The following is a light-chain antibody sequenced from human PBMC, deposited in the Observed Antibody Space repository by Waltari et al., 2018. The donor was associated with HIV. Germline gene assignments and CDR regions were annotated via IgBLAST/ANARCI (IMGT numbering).Light chain of an antibody. CDR1: HGIVNY. V-gene: IGKV1-27*01. CDR3: QKFNSAPLT. CDR2: AAS. Sequence: DIQLTHSPSSLSASIGHRVTITCRASHGIVNYLAWYQQNPGKVPKLLIYAASSLQSGVPSRFSGSGSGTYCTLTISSMQPEDVATYYCQKFNSAPLTFGPGTNVDLK. J-gene: IGKJ3*01.